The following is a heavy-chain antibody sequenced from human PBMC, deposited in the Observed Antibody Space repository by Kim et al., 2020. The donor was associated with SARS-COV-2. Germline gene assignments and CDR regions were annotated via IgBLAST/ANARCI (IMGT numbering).Heavy chain of an antibody. CDR1: GGSFSGYY. Sequence: SETLSLTCAVYGGSFSGYYWSWIRQPPGKGLEWIGEINHSGSTNYNPSLKSRVTISVDTSKNQFSLKLSSVTAADTAVYYCARRSKYQLPPYMDVWGKGTTVTVSS. CDR3: ARRSKYQLPPYMDV. CDR2: INHSGST. V-gene: IGHV4-34*01. J-gene: IGHJ6*03. D-gene: IGHD2-2*01.